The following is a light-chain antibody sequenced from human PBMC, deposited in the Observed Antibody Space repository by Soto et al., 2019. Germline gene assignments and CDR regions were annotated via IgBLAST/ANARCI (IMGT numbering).Light chain of an antibody. Sequence: EIVLTQSPGTLSLSPGERATLSCRASQSVSSSYLAWYQQKPGQPPRLLIYGASSRATGIPDRFSASGSGTDLTLTISRLGPEDFAVYYCQQYGSSLWTFGQGNKVEIK. V-gene: IGKV3-20*01. CDR1: QSVSSSY. CDR3: QQYGSSLWT. CDR2: GAS. J-gene: IGKJ1*01.